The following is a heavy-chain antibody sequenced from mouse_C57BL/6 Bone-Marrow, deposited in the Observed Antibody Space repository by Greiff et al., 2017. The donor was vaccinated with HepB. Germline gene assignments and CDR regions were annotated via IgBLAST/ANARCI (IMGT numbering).Heavy chain of an antibody. Sequence: VHLVESGAELARPGASVKLSCKASGYTFTSYGISWVKQRTGQGLEWIGEIYPRSGNTYYNEKFKGKATLTADKSSSTAYMELRSLTSEDSAVYFCARPDFITTVVGDYWGQGTTLTVSS. CDR2: IYPRSGNT. V-gene: IGHV1-81*01. CDR1: GYTFTSYG. D-gene: IGHD1-1*01. CDR3: ARPDFITTVVGDY. J-gene: IGHJ2*01.